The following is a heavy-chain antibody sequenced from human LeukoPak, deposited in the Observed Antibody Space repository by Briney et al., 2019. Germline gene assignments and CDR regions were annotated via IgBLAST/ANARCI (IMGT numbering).Heavy chain of an antibody. Sequence: RPGGSLRLSCAASGFTFSSYSMNWVRQAPGKGLEWVSSISSSSSYIYYADSVKGRFTISRDNAKNSLYLQMNSLRAEDTAVYCCAREPVYYYDSSGNSDYWGQGTLVTVSS. CDR2: ISSSSSYI. CDR3: AREPVYYYDSSGNSDY. V-gene: IGHV3-21*01. J-gene: IGHJ4*02. CDR1: GFTFSSYS. D-gene: IGHD3-22*01.